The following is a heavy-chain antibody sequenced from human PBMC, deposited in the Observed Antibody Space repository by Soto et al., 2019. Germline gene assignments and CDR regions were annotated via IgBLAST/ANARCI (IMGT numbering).Heavy chain of an antibody. J-gene: IGHJ4*02. CDR2: ISWNSGSI. CDR1: GFTFDDYA. D-gene: IGHD2-2*01. CDR3: ATAYCSSTSCYSPSNYFDY. V-gene: IGHV3-9*01. Sequence: GGSLRLSCAASGFTFDDYAMHWVRQAPGKGLEWVSGISWNSGSIGYADSVKGRFTISRDNAKNSLYLQMNSLRAEDTALYYCATAYCSSTSCYSPSNYFDYWGQGTLVTVSS.